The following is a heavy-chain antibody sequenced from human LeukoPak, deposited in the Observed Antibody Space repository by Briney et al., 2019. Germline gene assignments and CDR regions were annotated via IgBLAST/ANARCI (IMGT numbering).Heavy chain of an antibody. Sequence: PSETLSLTRAVYGGSFSGYYWSWIRQPPGKGLEWIGEINHSGSTNYNPSLKSRVTISVDTSKNQFSLKLSSVTAADTAVYYCARGVDFDYWGQGTLVTVSS. D-gene: IGHD2-15*01. V-gene: IGHV4-34*01. CDR3: ARGVDFDY. J-gene: IGHJ4*02. CDR2: INHSGST. CDR1: GGSFSGYY.